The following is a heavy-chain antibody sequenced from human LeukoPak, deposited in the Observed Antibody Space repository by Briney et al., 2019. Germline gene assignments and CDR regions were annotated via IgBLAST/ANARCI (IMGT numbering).Heavy chain of an antibody. Sequence: ASVKVSCKASGYTFTSYDINWVRQAPGQGLEWMGWLNPNSGNTGYAQKFQGRVTMTRNTSISTAYMELSSLRSEDTAVYYCAGPSAYYYYYGMDVWGQGTTVTVSS. V-gene: IGHV1-8*01. J-gene: IGHJ6*02. CDR1: GYTFTSYD. CDR2: LNPNSGNT. CDR3: AGPSAYYYYYGMDV.